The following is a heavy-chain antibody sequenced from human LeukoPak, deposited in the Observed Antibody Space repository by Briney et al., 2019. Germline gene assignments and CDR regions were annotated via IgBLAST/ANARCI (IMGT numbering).Heavy chain of an antibody. CDR1: GGSISNYY. J-gene: IGHJ4*02. CDR3: ARDIIRSSGLFDY. CDR2: IYHSGST. Sequence: SETLSLTCTVSGGSISNYYWSWIRQPPGKGLEWVGYIYHSGSTNYNPSPKSRVTISADMSKIHFSLKLSSVTAADTAVYYCARDIIRSSGLFDYWGQGTLVTVSS. V-gene: IGHV4-59*01. D-gene: IGHD3-22*01.